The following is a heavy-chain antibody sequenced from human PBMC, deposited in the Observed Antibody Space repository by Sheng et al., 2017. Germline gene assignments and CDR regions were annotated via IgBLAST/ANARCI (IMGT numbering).Heavy chain of an antibody. CDR2: VYHSGKA. D-gene: IGHD3-22*01. V-gene: IGHV4-38-2*02. CDR1: GYSISSGYY. Sequence: QVQLQESGPGLVKPSETLSLTCTVSGYSISSGYYWGWIRQPPGKGLEWIGGVYHSGKAYYNPSLKSRLTMSLDTSKNQFSLKVSAVTAADTAVYYCASLYDRAPVVFDYWGQGALVTVSS. CDR3: ASLYDRAPVVFDY. J-gene: IGHJ4*02.